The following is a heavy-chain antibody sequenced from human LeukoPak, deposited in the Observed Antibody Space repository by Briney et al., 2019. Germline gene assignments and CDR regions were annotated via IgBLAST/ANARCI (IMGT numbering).Heavy chain of an antibody. CDR3: AKFPGDYDILTGYPYYFDY. CDR2: ISSSSSYI. Sequence: GGSLRLSCAASGFTFSSYSMNWVRQAPGKGLEWVSSISSSSSYIYYADSVKGRFTISRDNAKNSLYLQMNSLRAEDTAVYYCAKFPGDYDILTGYPYYFDYWGQGTLVTVSS. CDR1: GFTFSSYS. J-gene: IGHJ4*02. D-gene: IGHD3-9*01. V-gene: IGHV3-21*04.